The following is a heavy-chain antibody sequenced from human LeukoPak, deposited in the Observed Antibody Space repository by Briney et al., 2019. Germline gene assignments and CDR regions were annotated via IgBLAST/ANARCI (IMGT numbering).Heavy chain of an antibody. CDR1: GFTFTNYA. D-gene: IGHD2-15*01. V-gene: IGHV3-23*01. CDR3: ARVHCSGGSCYSYVDY. CDR2: ISGSGGST. Sequence: GGSLRLSCAASGFTFTNYAMSWVRQAPGKGLEWVSAISGSGGSTYYADSVKGRFTISRDNAKNSLYLQMNSLRAEDTAVYYCARVHCSGGSCYSYVDYWGQGTLVTVSS. J-gene: IGHJ4*02.